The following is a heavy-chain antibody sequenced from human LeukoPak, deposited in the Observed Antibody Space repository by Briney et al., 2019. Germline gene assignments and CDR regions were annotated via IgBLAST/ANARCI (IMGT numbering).Heavy chain of an antibody. Sequence: GGSLRLSCAASGFTFSTYNMNWVRQAPGKGLEWVSSISSGSNYIYYADSVKGRFTISRDNAKNSLYLQMNSLRAEDTAVYCCATVVEVGDWGQGTLVTVSS. J-gene: IGHJ4*02. CDR3: ATVVEVGD. V-gene: IGHV3-21*01. D-gene: IGHD2-15*01. CDR1: GFTFSTYN. CDR2: ISSGSNYI.